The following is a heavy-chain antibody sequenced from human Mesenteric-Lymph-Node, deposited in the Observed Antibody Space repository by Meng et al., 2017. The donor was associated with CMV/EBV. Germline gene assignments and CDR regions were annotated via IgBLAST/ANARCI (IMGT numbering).Heavy chain of an antibody. Sequence: GGSLRLSCAASGLTFSGSAMHWVRQASGKGLEWVGRIRSKANSYATAYAASVKGRFTISRDDSKNTAYLQMNSLKTEDTAVYYCTRRAEYYYYGMDVWGQGTTVTVSS. CDR3: TRRAEYYYYGMDV. CDR2: IRSKANSYAT. J-gene: IGHJ6*02. CDR1: GLTFSGSA. V-gene: IGHV3-73*01.